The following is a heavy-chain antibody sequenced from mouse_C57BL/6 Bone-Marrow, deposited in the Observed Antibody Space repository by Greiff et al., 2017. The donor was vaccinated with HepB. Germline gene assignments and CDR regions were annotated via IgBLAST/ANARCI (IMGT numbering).Heavy chain of an antibody. CDR1: GYTFTDYE. CDR2: IDPETGGT. D-gene: IGHD1-3*01. V-gene: IGHV1-15*01. CDR3: AELIYYYAMDY. Sequence: VQLQESGAELVRPGASVTLSCKASGYTFTDYEMHWVKQTPVHGLEWIGAIDPETGGTAYNQKFKGKAILTADKSSSTAYMELRSLTSEDSAVYFCAELIYYYAMDYWGQGTSVTVSS. J-gene: IGHJ4*01.